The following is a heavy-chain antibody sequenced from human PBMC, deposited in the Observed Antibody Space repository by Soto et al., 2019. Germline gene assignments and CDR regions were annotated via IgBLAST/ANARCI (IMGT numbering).Heavy chain of an antibody. CDR1: GGTFSSYA. Sequence: QVQLVQSGAEVKKPESSVKVSCKASGGTFSSYAISWVRQAPGKGREWMGGIIPIFGTANYAQKFQGRVTISADESTSTAYIDLSRLRSADTAVYYCASSIVVVTASYWYFDLWGRGTLVTVSS. V-gene: IGHV1-69*12. J-gene: IGHJ2*01. CDR3: ASSIVVVTASYWYFDL. CDR2: IIPIFGTA. D-gene: IGHD2-21*02.